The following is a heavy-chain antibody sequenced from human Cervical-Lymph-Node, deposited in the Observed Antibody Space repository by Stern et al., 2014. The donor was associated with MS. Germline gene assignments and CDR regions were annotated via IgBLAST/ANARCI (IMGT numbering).Heavy chain of an antibody. Sequence: QVQLVQSGSELKEPGASVKVSCKASGYTLTNYPMNWVRQAPGQGLEWMGWINTNTGNSTYAQGFTGLFVFSLDTSVSTAYLHISSLKAEDTAVYYCARDFVDTAMITRSDYLDSWGQGTLVTVSS. D-gene: IGHD5-18*01. V-gene: IGHV7-4-1*02. CDR1: GYTLTNYP. CDR2: INTNTGNS. J-gene: IGHJ4*02. CDR3: ARDFVDTAMITRSDYLDS.